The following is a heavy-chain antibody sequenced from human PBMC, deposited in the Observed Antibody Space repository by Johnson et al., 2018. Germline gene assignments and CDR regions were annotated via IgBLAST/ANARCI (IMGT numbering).Heavy chain of an antibody. CDR3: ARSAAAGVYYYYMDV. V-gene: IGHV5-51*03. D-gene: IGHD6-13*01. CDR2: IYPGDSET. Sequence: VQLLESGAEVRKPGESLKISCKGSGYSFTTTWIAWVRQMPGKGLQWMGIIYPGDSETRYRPSFQGQVTISADKSISTTYLQWSSLKASDTAMYYCARSAAAGVYYYYMDVWGKGTTVTVSS. J-gene: IGHJ6*03. CDR1: GYSFTTTW.